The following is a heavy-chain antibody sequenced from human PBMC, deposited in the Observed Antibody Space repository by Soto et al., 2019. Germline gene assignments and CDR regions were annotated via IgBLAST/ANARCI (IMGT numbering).Heavy chain of an antibody. D-gene: IGHD6-6*01. J-gene: IGHJ6*02. CDR1: GFTFSSYS. CDR3: ARDLGRIAARLHYYYCMDV. V-gene: IGHV3-21*01. CDR2: ISSSSSYI. Sequence: GGSLRLSCAASGFTFSSYSMNWVRQAPGKGLEWVSSISSSSSYIYYADSVKGRFTISRDNAKNSLYLQMNSLRAEDTAVYYCARDLGRIAARLHYYYCMDVWGQGTTVTVSS.